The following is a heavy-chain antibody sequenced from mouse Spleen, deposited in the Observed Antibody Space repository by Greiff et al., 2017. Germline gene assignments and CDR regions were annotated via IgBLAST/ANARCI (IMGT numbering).Heavy chain of an antibody. J-gene: IGHJ2*01. D-gene: IGHD4-1*01. Sequence: EVKLVESGEGLVKPGGSLKLSCAASGFTFSSYAMSWVRQTPEKRLEWVAYISSGGDYIYYADTVKGRFTISRDNARNTLYLQMSRLKSEDTAMYYCTRERGRRSYFDYWGQGTTLTGSS. V-gene: IGHV5-9-1*02. CDR3: TRERGRRSYFDY. CDR2: ISSGGDYI. CDR1: GFTFSSYA.